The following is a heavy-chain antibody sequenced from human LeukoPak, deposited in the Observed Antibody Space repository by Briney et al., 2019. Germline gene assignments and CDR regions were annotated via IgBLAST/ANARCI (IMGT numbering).Heavy chain of an antibody. CDR2: ISSSGSTI. D-gene: IGHD3-16*02. CDR3: ARAVRYDYVWGSYLDY. CDR1: GFTFSSYE. J-gene: IGHJ4*02. V-gene: IGHV3-48*03. Sequence: HPGGSLRLSCAASGFTFSSYEMNWVRQAPGKGLEWVSYISSSGSTIYYADSVKGRLTISRDNAKNSLYLQMNSLRAEDTAVYYCARAVRYDYVWGSYLDYWGQGTLVTVSS.